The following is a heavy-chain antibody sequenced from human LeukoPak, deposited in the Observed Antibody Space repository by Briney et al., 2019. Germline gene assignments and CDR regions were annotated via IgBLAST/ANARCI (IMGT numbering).Heavy chain of an antibody. CDR1: GFTLSNAW. V-gene: IGHV3-15*04. J-gene: IGHJ4*02. CDR3: STGRDNYYALFHY. Sequence: GGSLRLSCAASGFTLSNAWMTWVRQPPAKGLEWVGRIERKTDGGTTDYAAPEKGRFTISREDPRNTLYLQMNSLKTEDTAVYYCSTGRDNYYALFHYWGQGTLVTVSS. D-gene: IGHD1-26*01. CDR2: IERKTDGGTT.